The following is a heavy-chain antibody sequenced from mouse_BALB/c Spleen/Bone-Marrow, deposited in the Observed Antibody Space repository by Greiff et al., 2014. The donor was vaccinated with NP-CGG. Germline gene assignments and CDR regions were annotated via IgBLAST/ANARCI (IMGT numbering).Heavy chain of an antibody. Sequence: QGQLKESGAELVEPGASVKLFCKAFGYAFTGYWVHWGKQRAGQGLEGVGEINPSNGRTNYNEKFKSMATLTVDKSSGTAYMQLSSLTSEDSAVFYCARLIYGSSYIVDFWGQGTSVTVSS. D-gene: IGHD1-1*01. J-gene: IGHJ4*01. CDR2: INPSNGRT. CDR1: GYAFTGYW. CDR3: ARLIYGSSYIVDF. V-gene: IGHV1S81*02.